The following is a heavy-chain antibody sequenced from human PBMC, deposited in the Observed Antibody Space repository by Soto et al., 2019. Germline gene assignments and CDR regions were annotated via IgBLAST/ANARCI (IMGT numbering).Heavy chain of an antibody. CDR3: ARDPSSITGTTSAEDVQH. V-gene: IGHV1-69*01. Sequence: QAQLMQSGAEVKKPGSSVKVSCKASGGTFSGYAINWVRQAPGQGLEWMGGIIPLLGITDYGQKFQGRITIAADESTGTAYMDLRGLRSEDTAVYYCARDPSSITGTTSAEDVQHWGQGTLVSVSS. CDR1: GGTFSGYA. CDR2: IIPLLGIT. J-gene: IGHJ1*01. D-gene: IGHD1-20*01.